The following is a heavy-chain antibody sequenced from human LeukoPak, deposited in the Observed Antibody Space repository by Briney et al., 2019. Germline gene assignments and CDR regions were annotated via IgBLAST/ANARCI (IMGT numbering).Heavy chain of an antibody. J-gene: IGHJ4*02. Sequence: PGGSLRLSCAASGFTFSSYAMSWVRQAPGKGLEWVSAISGSGGTTYYADSVKGRFTISRDNSKNTVYLQMYSLRVEDTAVYYCARDGDPGTVPDDYWGQGTLVTVSS. D-gene: IGHD3-10*01. CDR3: ARDGDPGTVPDDY. CDR1: GFTFSSYA. CDR2: ISGSGGTT. V-gene: IGHV3-23*01.